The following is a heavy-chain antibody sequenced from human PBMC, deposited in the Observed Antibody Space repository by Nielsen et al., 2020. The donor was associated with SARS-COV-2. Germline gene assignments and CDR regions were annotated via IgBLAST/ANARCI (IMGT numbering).Heavy chain of an antibody. CDR3: AKKPEIIDCSSTSCYTFYYYGMDV. V-gene: IGHV3-23*01. Sequence: GGSLRLSCAASGFTFSSYAMSWVRQAPGKGLEWVSAISGSGGSTYYADSVKGRFTISRDNSKNTLYLQMNSLRAEDTAVYYCAKKPEIIDCSSTSCYTFYYYGMDVWGQGTTVTVSS. CDR1: GFTFSSYA. CDR2: ISGSGGST. D-gene: IGHD2-2*02. J-gene: IGHJ6*02.